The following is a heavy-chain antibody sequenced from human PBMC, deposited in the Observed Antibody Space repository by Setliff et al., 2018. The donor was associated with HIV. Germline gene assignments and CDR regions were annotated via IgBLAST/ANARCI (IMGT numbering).Heavy chain of an antibody. J-gene: IGHJ6*02. D-gene: IGHD2-15*01. CDR2: IYTNGYT. Sequence: SETLSLTCTVSGGSIRSGSYYWTWIRQPAGKGPEWIGHIYTNGYTNYNPSLKSRVTISVDTSRDQFSLQLSSVTAADAAVYYCAKVNGYCSGGSCHGYNAMDVWGQGTTVTVSS. V-gene: IGHV4-61*09. CDR1: GGSIRSGSYY. CDR3: AKVNGYCSGGSCHGYNAMDV.